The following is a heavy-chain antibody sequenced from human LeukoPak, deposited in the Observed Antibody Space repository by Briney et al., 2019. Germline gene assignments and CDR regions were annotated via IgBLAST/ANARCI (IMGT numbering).Heavy chain of an antibody. J-gene: IGHJ5*02. CDR2: ISAGNGNT. CDR3: ARGLGYGVFDP. CDR1: GYTLTNYA. D-gene: IGHD6-13*01. Sequence: GASVKVSCKASGYTLTNYAIHWVRRAPGQGLEWMGWISAGNGNTKYSQNFQGRVTITRDTSASTAYMELSSLRSEDTAVHYCARGLGYGVFDPWGQGTLVTVSS. V-gene: IGHV1-3*01.